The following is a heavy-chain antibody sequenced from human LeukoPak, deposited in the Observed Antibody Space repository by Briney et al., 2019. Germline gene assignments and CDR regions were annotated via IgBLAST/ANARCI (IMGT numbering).Heavy chain of an antibody. CDR3: ARVQWELLYPDY. CDR1: GFTFSSYA. Sequence: GRSLRLSCAASGFTFSSYAMHWVRQAPGKGLEWVALISYDESYRYYADSVKGRFTISRDNSKNTLYLRMNSLRADDTAVYYCARVQWELLYPDYWGQGTLVTVSS. D-gene: IGHD1-26*01. V-gene: IGHV3-30-3*01. CDR2: ISYDESYR. J-gene: IGHJ4*02.